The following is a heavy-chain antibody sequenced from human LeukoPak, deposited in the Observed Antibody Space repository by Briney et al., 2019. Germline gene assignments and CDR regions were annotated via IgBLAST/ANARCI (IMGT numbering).Heavy chain of an antibody. J-gene: IGHJ5*02. V-gene: IGHV3-72*01. CDR3: ALGHCSSGSCYAGLA. Sequence: GSLRLSCAASGFTFSDHYMDWVRQAPGKGLEWVGRSRNKANSYTTEYAASVKGRFTISRDDSKNSLHLQMNSLKTEDTAVYYCALGHCSSGSCYAGLAWGQGALVTVSS. D-gene: IGHD2-15*01. CDR2: SRNKANSYTT. CDR1: GFTFSDHY.